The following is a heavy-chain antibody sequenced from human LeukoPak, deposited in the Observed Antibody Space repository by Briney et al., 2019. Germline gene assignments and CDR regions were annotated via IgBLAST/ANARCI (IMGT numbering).Heavy chain of an antibody. J-gene: IGHJ4*02. Sequence: GGSLRLSCAASGFTFSGSAMHCVRQASGKGLEWVGRIRRKANSCAPAYAASVKGRFTISRDDSKNTAYLQMNSLKTEDTAVYYCTMLPIAAAGTGDDYWGQGTLVTVSS. CDR3: TMLPIAAAGTGDDY. D-gene: IGHD6-13*01. CDR2: IRRKANSCAP. V-gene: IGHV3-73*01. CDR1: GFTFSGSA.